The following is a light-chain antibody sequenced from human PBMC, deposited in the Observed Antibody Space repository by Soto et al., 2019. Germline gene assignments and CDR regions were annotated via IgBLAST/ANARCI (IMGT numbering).Light chain of an antibody. CDR3: SSNTSSSTLDVV. CDR1: SSDVGGYNY. CDR2: DAR. Sequence: QSALTQPASVSGSPGPWITISCTGTSSDVGGYNYVSWYQQHPGKSPKLMMYDARNRPAGVSNRFYGYKSGNTASLTISGLLDEEAANDFFSSNTSSSTLDVVFGGGTKLTVL. V-gene: IGLV2-14*01. J-gene: IGLJ2*01.